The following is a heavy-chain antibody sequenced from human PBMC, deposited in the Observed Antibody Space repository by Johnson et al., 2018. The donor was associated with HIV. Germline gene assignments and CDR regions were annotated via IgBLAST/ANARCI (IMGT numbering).Heavy chain of an antibody. CDR3: ARYLSRRGMAARLGAFDI. V-gene: IGHV3-15*01. Sequence: VQLVESGGGLVAPGGSLRLSCAASGFSFRNAWMSWVRQAPGKGLEWVGRVKNKADGGTIDYAAFVKGRFIISRDDSKNTLYLQMNRLRAEDTAVYYCARYLSRRGMAARLGAFDIWGQGTMVTVSS. CDR2: VKNKADGGTI. D-gene: IGHD6-6*01. J-gene: IGHJ3*02. CDR1: GFSFRNAW.